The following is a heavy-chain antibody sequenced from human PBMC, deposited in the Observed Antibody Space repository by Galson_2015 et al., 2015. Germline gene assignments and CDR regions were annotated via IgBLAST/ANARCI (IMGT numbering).Heavy chain of an antibody. CDR1: GFTFSDYY. V-gene: IGHV3-11*03. J-gene: IGHJ4*02. Sequence: SLRLSCAASGFTFSDYYMSWVRQAPGKGLEWVSYISSSSSYTNHADSVKGRFTISRDNAKNSLYLQMNSLRAEDTAVYYCARRYCSGGSCYSFPAFDIWGQGTLVTVSS. CDR2: ISSSSSYT. CDR3: ARRYCSGGSCYSFPAFDI. D-gene: IGHD2-15*01.